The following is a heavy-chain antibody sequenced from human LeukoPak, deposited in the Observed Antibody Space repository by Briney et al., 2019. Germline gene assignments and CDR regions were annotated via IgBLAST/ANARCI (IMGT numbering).Heavy chain of an antibody. CDR3: AKNPYQLFRYSYFDL. V-gene: IGHV3-30*02. D-gene: IGHD2-2*01. Sequence: GGSLRLSCAASGFTFSSYGMHWVRQAPGKGLEWVAFIRYDGSNKYYAGSVEGRFTISRDNSKNTLYLQMNRMRAEDTAVYYCAKNPYQLFRYSYFDLWGRGTRVTVSS. J-gene: IGHJ2*01. CDR1: GFTFSSYG. CDR2: IRYDGSNK.